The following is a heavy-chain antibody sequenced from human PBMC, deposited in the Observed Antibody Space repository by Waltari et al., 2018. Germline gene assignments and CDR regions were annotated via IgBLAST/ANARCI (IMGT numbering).Heavy chain of an antibody. Sequence: QVQLQESGPGLVKPSETLSLTCTVSGGSISSYYWSWIRQPPGKGLEWIGYIYYSGSTNYHPSLKSRVTISVDTSKNQFSLKLSSVTAADTAVYYCARDSTYYYDSSGYLPSYYFDYWGQGTLVTVSS. J-gene: IGHJ4*02. D-gene: IGHD3-22*01. CDR2: IYYSGST. V-gene: IGHV4-59*01. CDR3: ARDSTYYYDSSGYLPSYYFDY. CDR1: GGSISSYY.